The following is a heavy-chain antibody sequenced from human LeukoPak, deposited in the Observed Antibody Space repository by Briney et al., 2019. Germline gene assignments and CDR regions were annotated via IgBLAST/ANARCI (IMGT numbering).Heavy chain of an antibody. Sequence: GGSLRLSCTASGFTFTSYWMTWVRQAPGRELEWVASIKEDGSEKQYVESMRGRFTISRDNAKNSLYLQMSSLTAEDTAVYYCVGNVEFWGQGTLVSVSS. CDR1: GFTFTSYW. J-gene: IGHJ4*02. CDR3: VGNVEF. V-gene: IGHV3-7*02. CDR2: IKEDGSEK.